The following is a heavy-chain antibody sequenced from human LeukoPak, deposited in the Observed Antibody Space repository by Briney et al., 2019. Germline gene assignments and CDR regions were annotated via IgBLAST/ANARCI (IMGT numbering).Heavy chain of an antibody. V-gene: IGHV3-48*02. J-gene: IGHJ4*02. CDR1: GFIFSTYN. CDR2: TSGSGGTI. D-gene: IGHD1-26*01. Sequence: GGSLRLSCAASGFIFSTYNMNWVRQAPGKGLEWVSSTSGSGGTIYYADSAKGRFTISRDNAKNSLFLQMNSLRDEDTAVYYCARALSGSHFRLDYWGQGTLVTVSS. CDR3: ARALSGSHFRLDY.